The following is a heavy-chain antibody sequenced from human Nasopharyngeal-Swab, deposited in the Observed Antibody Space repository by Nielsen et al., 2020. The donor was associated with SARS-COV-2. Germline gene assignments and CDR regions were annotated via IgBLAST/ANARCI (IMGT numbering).Heavy chain of an antibody. D-gene: IGHD2-15*01. CDR1: GFTFSDCY. CDR3: ARGGRSVVVNAFDI. CDR2: ISSSSSYT. Sequence: GESLKISCAASGFTFSDCYMSWIRQAPGKGLEWVSYISSSSSYTNYADSVKGRFTISRDNAKNSLYLQMNSLRAEDTAVYYCARGGRSVVVNAFDIWGQGTMVTVSS. J-gene: IGHJ3*02. V-gene: IGHV3-11*05.